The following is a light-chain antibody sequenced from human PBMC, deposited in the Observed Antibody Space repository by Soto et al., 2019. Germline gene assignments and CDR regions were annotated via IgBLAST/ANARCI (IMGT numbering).Light chain of an antibody. Sequence: QSALTQPASVSGSPGQSITISCTGTSSDVGGYNYVSWYQQHPGKAPKVMIYEVNTRPSGVSNRFSGSKSGNTASLTISGLQADDEADDYCTSYTSSSTYVFGTGTKVTVL. CDR3: TSYTSSSTYV. CDR2: EVN. J-gene: IGLJ1*01. CDR1: SSDVGGYNY. V-gene: IGLV2-14*01.